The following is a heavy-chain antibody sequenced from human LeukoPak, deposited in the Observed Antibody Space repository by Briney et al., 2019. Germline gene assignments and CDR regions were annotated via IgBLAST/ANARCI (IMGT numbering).Heavy chain of an antibody. CDR1: GFTFSSYW. Sequence: GGSLRLSCAASGFTFSSYWMRWVRQAPGKGLVWVSRINSDGSTTGYADSVKGRFTISRDNAKNTLYLQVNSLRAEDTAVYYCARGPYADFWSGYFPYWGQGTLVTVSS. J-gene: IGHJ4*02. CDR3: ARGPYADFWSGYFPY. CDR2: INSDGSTT. V-gene: IGHV3-74*01. D-gene: IGHD3-3*01.